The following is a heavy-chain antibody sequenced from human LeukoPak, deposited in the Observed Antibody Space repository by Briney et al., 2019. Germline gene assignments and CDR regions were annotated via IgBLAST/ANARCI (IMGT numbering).Heavy chain of an antibody. J-gene: IGHJ4*02. CDR1: GGSISGYY. D-gene: IGHD6-13*01. Sequence: PSETLSLTCTVSGGSISGYYWSWIRQPPGKGLEWIGYIYYTGNTHYDPSLKSRVTISVDTSKNQFSLRLSSVTAADTAVYYCASHEQQLLYYFDYWGPGTLVTVSS. V-gene: IGHV4-59*08. CDR2: IYYTGNT. CDR3: ASHEQQLLYYFDY.